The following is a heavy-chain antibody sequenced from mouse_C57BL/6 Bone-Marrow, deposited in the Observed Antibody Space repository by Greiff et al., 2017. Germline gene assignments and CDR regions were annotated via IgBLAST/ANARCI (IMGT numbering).Heavy chain of an antibody. CDR2: IYPGSGSI. V-gene: IGHV1-55*01. J-gene: IGHJ3*01. CDR3: ARGGQLRLLVAWFAY. D-gene: IGHD3-2*02. CDR1: GYTFTSYW. Sequence: VQLQQPGAELVKPGASVKMSCKASGYTFTSYWITWVKQRPGQGLEWIGDIYPGSGSINYNEKFKGKATLTVDTSSSTAYMQLSSLTSEDSAVYYCARGGQLRLLVAWFAYWGQGTLVTVSA.